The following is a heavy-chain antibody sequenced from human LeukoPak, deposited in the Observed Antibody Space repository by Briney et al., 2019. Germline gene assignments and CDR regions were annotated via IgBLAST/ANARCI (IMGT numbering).Heavy chain of an antibody. CDR2: ISGSGGST. Sequence: GGSLRLSCAASGFTFSSYAMGWVRQAPGKGLEWVSAISGSGGSTYYADSVKGRFTISRDNSKNTLYLQMNSLRAEDTAVYYCANYKDFWSGRGLFVYWGQGTLVTVSS. V-gene: IGHV3-23*01. CDR1: GFTFSSYA. J-gene: IGHJ4*02. D-gene: IGHD3-3*01. CDR3: ANYKDFWSGRGLFVY.